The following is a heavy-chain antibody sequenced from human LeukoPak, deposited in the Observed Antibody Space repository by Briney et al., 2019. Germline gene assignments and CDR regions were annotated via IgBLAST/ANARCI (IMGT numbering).Heavy chain of an antibody. CDR1: GFTVSSNY. J-gene: IGHJ4*02. CDR2: ISYDGSNK. CDR3: AKSIYGGGGYSYGFDY. D-gene: IGHD5-18*01. Sequence: GGSLRLSCAASGFTVSSNYMSWVRQAPGKGLEWVAVISYDGSNKYYADSVKGRFTISRDNSKNTLYLQMNSLRAEDTAVYYCAKSIYGGGGYSYGFDYWGQGTLVTVSS. V-gene: IGHV3-30*18.